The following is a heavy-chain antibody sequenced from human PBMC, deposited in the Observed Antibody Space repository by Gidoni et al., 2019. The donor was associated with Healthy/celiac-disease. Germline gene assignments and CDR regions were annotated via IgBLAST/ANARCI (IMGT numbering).Heavy chain of an antibody. CDR2: IYYSGST. J-gene: IGHJ4*02. Sequence: QVQLQESGPGLVKPSETLSLTCTVSGGSISSYYWSWIRQPPGKGLEWIGYIYYSGSTNYNPSLKSRVTISVDTSKNQFSLKLSSVTAADTAVYYCARSTRDGYIYPFDYWGQGTLVTVSS. D-gene: IGHD5-12*01. CDR3: ARSTRDGYIYPFDY. CDR1: GGSISSYY. V-gene: IGHV4-59*01.